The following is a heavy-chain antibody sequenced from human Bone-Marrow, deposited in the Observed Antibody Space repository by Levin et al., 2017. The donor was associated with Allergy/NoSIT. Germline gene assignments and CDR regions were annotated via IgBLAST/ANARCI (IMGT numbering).Heavy chain of an antibody. J-gene: IGHJ4*02. CDR2: IWYDGSRK. D-gene: IGHD6-13*01. Sequence: GGSLRLSCVGSGFSFSSYGMHWVRQAPGKGLEWVAVIWYDGSRKFYVDSVEGRFTISRDNSKNTLYLQMNSLRADDTAIYYCARALGDSAHWYALNYWGQGTLVTVSS. CDR3: ARALGDSAHWYALNY. V-gene: IGHV3-33*01. CDR1: GFSFSSYG.